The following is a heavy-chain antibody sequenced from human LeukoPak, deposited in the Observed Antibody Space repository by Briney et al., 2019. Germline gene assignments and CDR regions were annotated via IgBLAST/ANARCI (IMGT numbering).Heavy chain of an antibody. CDR2: IGSSGDTL. Sequence: GGSLRLSCAAPGFASSSYSMNWVRQAPGKGLEWISYIGSSGDTLFYADSVKGRFTIFRDIAKTSLHLQMISLRHEDTAVYYCARGLGGYYFDLWGQGTLVIVSS. CDR1: GFASSSYS. D-gene: IGHD3-22*01. J-gene: IGHJ5*02. V-gene: IGHV3-48*02. CDR3: ARGLGGYYFDL.